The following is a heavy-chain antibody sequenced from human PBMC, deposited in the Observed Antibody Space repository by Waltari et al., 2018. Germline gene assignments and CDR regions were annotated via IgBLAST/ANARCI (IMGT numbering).Heavy chain of an antibody. CDR2: ISGSGGST. V-gene: IGHV3-23*01. CDR3: AKDRSGYDYFDY. CDR1: GFTFSSYA. D-gene: IGHD5-12*01. Sequence: EVQLLESGGGLVQPGGSLRLSCAASGFTFSSYAMSWVRQAPGKGLEWVSAISGSGGSTYYADSVKGQFTISRDNSKNTLYLQMNSLRAEDTAVYYCAKDRSGYDYFDYWGQGTLVTVSS. J-gene: IGHJ4*02.